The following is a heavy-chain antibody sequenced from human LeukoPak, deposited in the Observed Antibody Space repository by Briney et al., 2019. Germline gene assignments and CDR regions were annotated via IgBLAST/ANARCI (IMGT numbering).Heavy chain of an antibody. D-gene: IGHD1-26*01. CDR1: GFTFSSYA. Sequence: PGGSLRLSCAASGFTFSSYAMSWGRQAPGKGLEWVSAISGSGGSTYYADSVKGRFTISRDNSKNTLYLQMNSLRAEDTAVYYCAKDGRTHSGSYDFDYWGQGTLVTVSS. V-gene: IGHV3-23*01. CDR2: ISGSGGST. CDR3: AKDGRTHSGSYDFDY. J-gene: IGHJ4*02.